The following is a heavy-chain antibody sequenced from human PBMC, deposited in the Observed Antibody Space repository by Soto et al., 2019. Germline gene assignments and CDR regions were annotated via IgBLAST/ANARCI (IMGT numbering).Heavy chain of an antibody. CDR2: ISYDGSNK. J-gene: IGHJ6*02. CDR1: GFTFSSYG. V-gene: IGHV3-30*18. D-gene: IGHD3-3*01. CDR3: AKGPSPIFGVVPYRYYYYGMDV. Sequence: SCAASGFTFSSYGMHWVRQAPGKGLEWVAVISYDGSNKYYADSVKGRFTISRDNSKNTLYLQMNSLRAEDTAVYYCAKGPSPIFGVVPYRYYYYGMDVWGQGTTVTVSS.